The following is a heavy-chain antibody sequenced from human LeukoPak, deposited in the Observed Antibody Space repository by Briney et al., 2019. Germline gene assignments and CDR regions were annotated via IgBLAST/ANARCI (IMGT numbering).Heavy chain of an antibody. V-gene: IGHV3-23*01. J-gene: IGHJ4*02. CDR3: AKASSSGSYGVYYFDC. D-gene: IGHD6-19*01. Sequence: GGSLRLSCAASGFTFSSYAMSWVRQAPGKGLEWVSGISGSGGSTYYADSVNGRFTISRDNSKSTLYLQMHSLRAGDTAVYYCAKASSSGSYGVYYFDCWGQGALVTVSS. CDR1: GFTFSSYA. CDR2: ISGSGGST.